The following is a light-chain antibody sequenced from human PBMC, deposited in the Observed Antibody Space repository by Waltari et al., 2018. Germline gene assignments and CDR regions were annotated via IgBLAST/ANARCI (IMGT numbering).Light chain of an antibody. CDR1: SSDVGAYNY. V-gene: IGLV2-11*01. CDR3: WSYAGRNTYV. CDR2: DVI. Sequence: QSALTQPRSVSGSPGQSVAISCTGTSSDVGAYNYVFWYQQHSGEAPKLIIYDVIKRPSGVPDRCSGSKSGNMASRTISGLQAEDEADYYCWSYAGRNTYVFGAGTKVTVL. J-gene: IGLJ1*01.